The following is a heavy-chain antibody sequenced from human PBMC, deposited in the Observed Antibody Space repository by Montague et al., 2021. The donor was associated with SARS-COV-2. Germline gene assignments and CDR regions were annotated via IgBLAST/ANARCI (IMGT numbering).Heavy chain of an antibody. CDR2: INWNGNST. CDR1: GFIFDNSG. D-gene: IGHD6-6*01. Sequence: SLRLSCAASGFIFDNSGMSWVRRVPGKGLEWVSNINWNGNSTGYADSVKGRFTISRDNAKNSLSLQMNSLRAEDTALYYCARDRYSISPYFDYWGQGILVTVSS. CDR3: ARDRYSISPYFDY. J-gene: IGHJ4*02. V-gene: IGHV3-20*04.